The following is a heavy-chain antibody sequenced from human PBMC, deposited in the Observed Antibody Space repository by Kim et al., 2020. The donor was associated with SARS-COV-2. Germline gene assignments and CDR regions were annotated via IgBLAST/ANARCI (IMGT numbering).Heavy chain of an antibody. CDR2: IYHSGST. CDR3: ARAPHYYGSVSQGY. J-gene: IGHJ4*02. V-gene: IGHV4-38-2*02. D-gene: IGHD3-10*01. CDR1: GYSISSGYY. Sequence: SETLSLTCTVSGYSISSGYYWGWIRQPPGKGLEWIGSIYHSGSTYYNPSLKSRVTISVDTSKNQFSLKLSSVTAADTAVYYCARAPHYYGSVSQGYWGQGTLVTVSS.